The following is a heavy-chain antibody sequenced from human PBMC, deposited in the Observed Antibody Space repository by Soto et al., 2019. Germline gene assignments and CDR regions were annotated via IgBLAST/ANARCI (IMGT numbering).Heavy chain of an antibody. CDR2: ISAYNGNT. D-gene: IGHD3-16*01. Sequence: ASVKVSCKASGYTFTSYGISWVRQAPGQGLEWMGWISAYNGNTNYAQKLQGRVTMTTDTSTSTAYMELSSLRSEDTAVYYCARGWGRWPHEKPGDYWGQGTLVTVSS. CDR1: GYTFTSYG. J-gene: IGHJ4*02. V-gene: IGHV1-18*01. CDR3: ARGWGRWPHEKPGDY.